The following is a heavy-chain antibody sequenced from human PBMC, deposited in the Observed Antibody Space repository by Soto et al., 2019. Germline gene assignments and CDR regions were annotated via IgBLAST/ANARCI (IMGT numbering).Heavy chain of an antibody. V-gene: IGHV4-39*01. CDR1: GGSISDSSHY. CDR3: AQLVPHWRIDY. CDR2: IYYSGST. Sequence: SETLSLTCTVSGGSISDSSHYWAWIRQPPGKGLEWIATIYYSGSTYYNPSLRSRVTISVDTSKNQFSLKVTSVTAADMAVYYCAQLVPHWRIDYWGQGTLVTVSS. D-gene: IGHD2-2*01. J-gene: IGHJ4*02.